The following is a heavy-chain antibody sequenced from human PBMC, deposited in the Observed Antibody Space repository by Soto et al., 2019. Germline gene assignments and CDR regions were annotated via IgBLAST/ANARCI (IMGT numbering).Heavy chain of an antibody. CDR3: ARDDRSVSGVVTLDH. V-gene: IGHV1-3*01. CDR2: TNEGSGNT. D-gene: IGHD3-3*01. J-gene: IGHJ4*02. CDR1: GYSFKNYA. Sequence: GASVKGSCKATGYSFKNYAVHWGRQAPGQRLEWMGFTNEGSGNTRFSQKFQGRISITRDTSASTVYLDLSSLTSEDTAIYYCARDDRSVSGVVTLDHWGPGTLVTVSS.